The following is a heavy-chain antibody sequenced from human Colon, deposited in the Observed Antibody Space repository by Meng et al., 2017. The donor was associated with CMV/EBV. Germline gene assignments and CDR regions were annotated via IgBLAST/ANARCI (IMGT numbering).Heavy chain of an antibody. Sequence: GESLKISCATSGFTFSNYGMHWVRQAPGKGPEWVAFIRFDGSDKYYADSVKGRFAISRDNSKNMVYLQMNSLSSEDTGVYYCAKDRAFGGSSPRNIGAWGQGTPVTVSS. CDR3: AKDRAFGGSSPRNIGA. V-gene: IGHV3-30*02. J-gene: IGHJ5*02. CDR2: IRFDGSDK. CDR1: GFTFSNYG. D-gene: IGHD2/OR15-2a*01.